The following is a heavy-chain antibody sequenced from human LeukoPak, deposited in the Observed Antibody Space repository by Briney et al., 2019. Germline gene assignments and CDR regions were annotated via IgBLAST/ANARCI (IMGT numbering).Heavy chain of an antibody. CDR3: AKYCTSANCYTETYFGMDV. V-gene: IGHV3-23*01. Sequence: GGSLRLSCAASGFTFNSYAMTWVRQTPGKGLEWVSSISNSGGSTYYADSVKGRFTISRDNSKNTPYLQMNSLRVEDTAVYYCAKYCTSANCYTETYFGMDVWGQGTTVTVSS. J-gene: IGHJ6*02. CDR2: ISNSGGST. CDR1: GFTFNSYA. D-gene: IGHD2-2*02.